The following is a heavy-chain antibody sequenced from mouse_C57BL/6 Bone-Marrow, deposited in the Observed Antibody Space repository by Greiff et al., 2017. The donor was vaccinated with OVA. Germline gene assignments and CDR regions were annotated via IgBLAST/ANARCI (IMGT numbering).Heavy chain of an antibody. J-gene: IGHJ2*01. CDR2: INPNNGGT. CDR1: GYTFTDYY. CDR3: ARPYGY. D-gene: IGHD1-1*02. Sequence: VQLQQSGPELVKPGASVKISCKASGYTFTDYYMNWVKQSHGKSLEWIGDINPNNGGTSYNQKFKGKATLTVDKSSSTAYMELRGLTSVDSAIYYCARPYGYWGQGTTPTVSS. V-gene: IGHV1-26*01.